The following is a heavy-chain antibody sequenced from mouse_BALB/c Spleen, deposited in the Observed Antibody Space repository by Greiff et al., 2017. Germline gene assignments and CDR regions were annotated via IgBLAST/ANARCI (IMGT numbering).Heavy chain of an antibody. D-gene: IGHD2-1*01. J-gene: IGHJ4*01. CDR3: ARYGNPYAMDD. CDR1: GFTFSSYA. CDR2: ISSGGSYT. V-gene: IGHV5-9-4*01. Sequence: EVKLMESGGGLVKPGGSLKLSCAASGFTFSSYAMSWVRQSPEKRLEWVAEISSGGSYTYYPDTVTGRFTISRDNAKNTLYLEMSSLRSEDTAMYYCARYGNPYAMDDWGQGTSGTVSS.